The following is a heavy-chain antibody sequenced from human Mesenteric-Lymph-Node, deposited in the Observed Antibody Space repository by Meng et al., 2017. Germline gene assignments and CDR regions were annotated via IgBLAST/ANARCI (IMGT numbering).Heavy chain of an antibody. J-gene: IGHJ6*02. CDR2: IRSKAYGGTT. D-gene: IGHD1-26*01. CDR3: ARDPYRGSYSGNYYYYYYGMDV. Sequence: GESLKISCTASGFTFGDYAMSWFRQAPGKGLEWVGFIRSKAYGGTTEYAASVKGRFTISRDDSKSIAYLQMNSLKTEDTAVYYCARDPYRGSYSGNYYYYYYGMDVWGQGTTVTVSS. CDR1: GFTFGDYA. V-gene: IGHV3-49*03.